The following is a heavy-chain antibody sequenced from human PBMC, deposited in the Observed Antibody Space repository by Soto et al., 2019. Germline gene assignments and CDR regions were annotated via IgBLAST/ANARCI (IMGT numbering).Heavy chain of an antibody. CDR3: AKGGLRSVVVAATPLGDAFDI. V-gene: IGHV3-9*01. J-gene: IGHJ3*02. CDR2: ISWNSGSI. Sequence: SGGSLRLSCAASGFTFDDYAMHWVRQAPGKGLEWVSGISWNSGSIGYADSAKGRFTISRDNAKNSLYLQMNSLRAEDTALYYCAKGGLRSVVVAATPLGDAFDIWGQGTMVTVS. D-gene: IGHD2-15*01. CDR1: GFTFDDYA.